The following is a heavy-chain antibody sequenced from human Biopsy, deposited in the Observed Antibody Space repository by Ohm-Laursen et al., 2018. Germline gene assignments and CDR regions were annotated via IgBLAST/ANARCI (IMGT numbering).Heavy chain of an antibody. CDR3: ATDPYYYDRHFNS. D-gene: IGHD3-22*01. V-gene: IGHV3-33*01. Sequence: SLRLSCAASGFSFSSYGMHWVRQAPGKGLEWVALIYYDGSDKYYADSVKGRFTISRDNSGNTLYLQMNSLRAEDTADYYCATDPYYYDRHFNSWGQGTLVTVSS. J-gene: IGHJ4*02. CDR1: GFSFSSYG. CDR2: IYYDGSDK.